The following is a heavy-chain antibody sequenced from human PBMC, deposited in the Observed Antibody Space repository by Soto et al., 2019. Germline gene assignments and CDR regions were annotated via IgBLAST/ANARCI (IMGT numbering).Heavy chain of an antibody. J-gene: IGHJ4*02. CDR1: YGALSGFY. CDR3: ARAPKVSGSSQTRPDF. D-gene: IGHD6-6*01. CDR2: ISQSGNT. V-gene: IGHV4-34*01. Sequence: SETPSPTCSIYYGALSGFYWSRIRQPPGKGLEWIGEISQSGNTNYSPSLKSRVSISIDTSKKQFSLNLASVSAADTAVYYCARAPKVSGSSQTRPDFWGQGTLVTGSS.